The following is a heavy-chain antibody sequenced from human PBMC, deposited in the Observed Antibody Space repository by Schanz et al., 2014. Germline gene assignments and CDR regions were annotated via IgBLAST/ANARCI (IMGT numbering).Heavy chain of an antibody. CDR3: ARELPGVVAFDF. V-gene: IGHV3-23*01. J-gene: IGHJ3*01. CDR2: ISGSGGST. D-gene: IGHD7-27*01. CDR1: GFTFSSYA. Sequence: EVHLLESGGGLVQPGGSLRLSCAASGFTFSSYAMSWVRQAPGKGLEWVSAISGSGGSTYYADSVRGRITMSRDNSKNTMYLQINNLRADDTAVYYCARELPGVVAFDFWGQGTMVTVSS.